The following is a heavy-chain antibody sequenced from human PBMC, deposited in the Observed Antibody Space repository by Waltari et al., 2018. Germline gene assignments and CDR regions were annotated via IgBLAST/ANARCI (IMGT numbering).Heavy chain of an antibody. CDR2: IIPIFGTA. Sequence: QVKLVQSGAEVEKPGSSVKVACKACVGTFRSHAISWVRQAPGQGLEWMGRIIPIFGTANSSQKFQGRVTITADKSTSTAYMELSSLRSEDTAVYYCASLWFGELSFDYWGQGTLVTVSS. D-gene: IGHD3-10*01. CDR3: ASLWFGELSFDY. J-gene: IGHJ4*02. CDR1: VGTFRSHA. V-gene: IGHV1-69*13.